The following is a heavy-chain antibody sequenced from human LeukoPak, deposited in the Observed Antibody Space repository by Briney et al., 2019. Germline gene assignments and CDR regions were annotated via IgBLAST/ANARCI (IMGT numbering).Heavy chain of an antibody. CDR1: GFTFSSYG. J-gene: IGHJ4*02. V-gene: IGHV3-30*18. Sequence: PGGSLRLSCAASGFTFSSYGMHWVRQAPGKGLEWVAVISYDGSNKYYADSVKGRFTIPRDNSKNTLYLQMNSLRAEDTAVYYCAKDVRAMVDYFDYWGQGTLVTVSS. D-gene: IGHD5-18*01. CDR2: ISYDGSNK. CDR3: AKDVRAMVDYFDY.